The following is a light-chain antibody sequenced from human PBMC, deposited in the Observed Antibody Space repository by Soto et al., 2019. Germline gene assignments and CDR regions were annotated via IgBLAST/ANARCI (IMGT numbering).Light chain of an antibody. J-gene: IGKJ1*01. CDR1: QSVSDY. CDR3: QQYVSSPWA. Sequence: ETLMTQSPATLSVSPGERATLSCRASQSVSDYLAWYQQRPGQAPRLLIFGASTRATGFPARFSGSGSGTEFTLTISRLEPEDFAVYYCQQYVSSPWAFGQGTKVDIK. CDR2: GAS. V-gene: IGKV3-15*01.